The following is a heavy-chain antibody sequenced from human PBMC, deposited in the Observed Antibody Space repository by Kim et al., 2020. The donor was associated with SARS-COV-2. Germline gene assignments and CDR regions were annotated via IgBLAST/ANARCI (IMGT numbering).Heavy chain of an antibody. CDR3: ARIGDY. J-gene: IGHJ4*02. CDR2: YPGASDT. V-gene: IGHV5-51*01. D-gene: IGHD2-15*01. Sequence: YPGASDTRYSPSFQGQVTISADKSISTAYLQWCSLKASDTAMYYCARIGDYWGQGTLVTVSS.